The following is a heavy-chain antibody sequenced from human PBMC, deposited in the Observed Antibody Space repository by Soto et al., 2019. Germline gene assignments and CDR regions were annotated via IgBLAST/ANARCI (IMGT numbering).Heavy chain of an antibody. Sequence: SETLPSPALSLVAPSAVLITTGAGSASPPGKGLEWIGYIYSSGNTYYNPSLKSRLTISVDTSKNQFSLKLNSVAAADTALYYCARGLSAATVVTCYFDYWGQGTLVTVSS. CDR2: IYSSGNT. CDR3: ARGLSAATVVTCYFDY. J-gene: IGHJ4*02. CDR1: VAPSAVLITT. V-gene: IGHV4-31*03. D-gene: IGHD4-17*01.